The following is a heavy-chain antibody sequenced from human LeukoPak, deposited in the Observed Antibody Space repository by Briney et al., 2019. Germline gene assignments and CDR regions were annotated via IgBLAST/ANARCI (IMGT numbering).Heavy chain of an antibody. CDR2: INSDGSST. V-gene: IGHV3-74*01. J-gene: IGHJ4*02. CDR3: ARDIGGSYYFDY. D-gene: IGHD1-26*01. CDR1: GFTFSSYW. Sequence: GGSLRLSCAASGFTFSSYWMHWVRQAPGKGLVWVSRINSDGSSTSYADSVKGRFAISRDNAKNTLYLQMNSLRAEDTAVYYCARDIGGSYYFDYWGQGTLVTVSS.